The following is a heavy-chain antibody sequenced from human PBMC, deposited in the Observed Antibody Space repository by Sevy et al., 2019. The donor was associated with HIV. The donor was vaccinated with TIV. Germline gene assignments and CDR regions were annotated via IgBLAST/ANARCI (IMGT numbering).Heavy chain of an antibody. CDR1: GGTFSSYA. J-gene: IGHJ4*02. Sequence: ASVKVSCKASGGTFSSYAISWVRQAPGQGLEWMGGIIPIFGTANYAQKFQGRVTITADESTSTAYMELSSLRSEDTAVYYCATSYDSGNTPFDHWGQGTLVTVSS. V-gene: IGHV1-69*13. CDR3: ATSYDSGNTPFDH. CDR2: IIPIFGTA. D-gene: IGHD1-26*01.